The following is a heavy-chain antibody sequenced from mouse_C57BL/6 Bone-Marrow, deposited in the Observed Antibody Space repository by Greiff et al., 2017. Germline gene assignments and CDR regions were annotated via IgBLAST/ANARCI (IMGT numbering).Heavy chain of an antibody. Sequence: VQLQQPGAELVRPGSSVKLSCKASGYTFTSYWMHWVKQRPIQGLEWIGNIDPSDSETHFNQKFKDKATLTVDKSSSTAYMQLSSLTSEDSAVYYCARGELLWLRRGYYYAMDYWGQGTSVTVSS. CDR1: GYTFTSYW. CDR2: IDPSDSET. V-gene: IGHV1-52*01. D-gene: IGHD2-2*01. J-gene: IGHJ4*01. CDR3: ARGELLWLRRGYYYAMDY.